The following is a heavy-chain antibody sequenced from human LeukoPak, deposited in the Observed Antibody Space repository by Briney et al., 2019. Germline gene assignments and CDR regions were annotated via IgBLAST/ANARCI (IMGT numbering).Heavy chain of an antibody. J-gene: IGHJ4*02. V-gene: IGHV4-4*07. CDR3: ARAVCSGGDCYHFDH. CDR2: LFTGGNT. CDR1: GASISSNY. D-gene: IGHD2-15*01. Sequence: SETLSLTCTVPGASISSNYWSWIRQPAGKGLEWIGRLFTGGNTNYNPSLKSRVTMSIDTSKNQFSLKLNSVTAADTAVYYCARAVCSGGDCYHFDHWGQGTLVTVSS.